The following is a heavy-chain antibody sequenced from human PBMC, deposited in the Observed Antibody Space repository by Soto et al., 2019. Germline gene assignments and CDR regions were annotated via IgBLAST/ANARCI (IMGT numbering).Heavy chain of an antibody. CDR2: ISSNGGST. Sequence: PGGSLRLSCSASGFTFSSYAMHWVRQAPGKGLEYVSAISSNGGSTYYADSVKGRFTISRDNSKNTLYLQMSSLRAEDTAVYYCVKDETLSYDFWSGYYPRPNYYYYYGMDVWGQGTTVTVSS. V-gene: IGHV3-64D*08. CDR1: GFTFSSYA. J-gene: IGHJ6*02. D-gene: IGHD3-3*01. CDR3: VKDETLSYDFWSGYYPRPNYYYYYGMDV.